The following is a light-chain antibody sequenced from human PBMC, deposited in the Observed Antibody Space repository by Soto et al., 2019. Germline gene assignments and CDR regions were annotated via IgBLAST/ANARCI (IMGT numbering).Light chain of an antibody. Sequence: EIVVTQSPATLSVSPGEGTTLSCRTSQSVAGNLAWYQQKPGQAPRLLIHGASIRATGIPGRFSGSGSGADYTLTISSLQSDDIAVYYCQQYTAWPLTFGGGTRVELK. CDR2: GAS. CDR1: QSVAGN. J-gene: IGKJ4*01. V-gene: IGKV3-15*01. CDR3: QQYTAWPLT.